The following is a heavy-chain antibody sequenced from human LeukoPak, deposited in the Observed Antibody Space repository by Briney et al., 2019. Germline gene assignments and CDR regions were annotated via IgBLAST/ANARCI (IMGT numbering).Heavy chain of an antibody. CDR3: ATAKFQYVVRGENWFDP. J-gene: IGHJ5*02. Sequence: AASVKVSCKASGYTFTSYYMHWVRQAPGQGLEWMGIINPSGDSTSYAQKFQGRVTMTRDMSTSTVYMELSSLRSEDTAVYYCATAKFQYVVRGENWFDPWGQGTLVTVSS. CDR2: INPSGDST. V-gene: IGHV1-46*01. CDR1: GYTFTSYY. D-gene: IGHD3-10*01.